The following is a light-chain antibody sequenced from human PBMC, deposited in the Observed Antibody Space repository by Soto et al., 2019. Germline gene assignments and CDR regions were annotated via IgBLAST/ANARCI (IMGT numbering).Light chain of an antibody. CDR1: QSVTSSY. Sequence: VLTQSPATLSLSPGERATLSCRASQSVTSSYLAWYQQTPGQPPRLVMYAASTRATGIPDRFSGSGSGTEFTLTISSLQSEDFAVYYCQQYNNWPPFLGQGTRLEIK. J-gene: IGKJ5*01. CDR2: AAS. V-gene: IGKV3D-15*01. CDR3: QQYNNWPPF.